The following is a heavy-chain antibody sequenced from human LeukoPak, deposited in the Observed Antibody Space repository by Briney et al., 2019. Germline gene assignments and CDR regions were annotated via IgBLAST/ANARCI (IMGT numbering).Heavy chain of an antibody. V-gene: IGHV3-23*01. J-gene: IGHJ4*02. CDR2: ISGRGGST. Sequence: GGSLRLSCAASGLTCSNHAMIWVRQAPGKGLEWVSAISGRGGSTYYADSVKGRFTISRDNSKNTLSLQMNSLRSEDTAVYYCAKVFGVVVTAIPSYWGQGTLVTVSS. CDR1: GLTCSNHA. D-gene: IGHD2-21*02. CDR3: AKVFGVVVTAIPSY.